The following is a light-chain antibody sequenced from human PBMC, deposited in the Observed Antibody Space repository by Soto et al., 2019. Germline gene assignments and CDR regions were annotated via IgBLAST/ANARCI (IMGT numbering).Light chain of an antibody. Sequence: DIQMTQSPSTLSTSVGDRVTITCRASQSIGIWLAWYQQKPGKAPKLLIYKASTLESGVPSRFRGSGSGTEFTLTISSLQPDDFATYYCQQYSDYSPYTFGQGTKLEIK. CDR2: KAS. J-gene: IGKJ2*01. CDR1: QSIGIW. CDR3: QQYSDYSPYT. V-gene: IGKV1-5*03.